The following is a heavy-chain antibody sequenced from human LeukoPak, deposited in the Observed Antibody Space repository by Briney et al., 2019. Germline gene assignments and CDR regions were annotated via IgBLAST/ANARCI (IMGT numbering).Heavy chain of an antibody. V-gene: IGHV4-30-2*05. J-gene: IGHJ4*02. CDR1: GGSVSSGGYY. CDR2: IYYSGST. CDR3: ARDRSGYGTFDY. D-gene: IGHD5-12*01. Sequence: SQTLSLTCTVSGGSVSSGGYYWSWIRQPPGKGLEWIGYIYYSGSTYYNPSLTSRLTISVDTSRNQFSLKLSSVTAADTAVYYCARDRSGYGTFDYWGQGTLVTVSS.